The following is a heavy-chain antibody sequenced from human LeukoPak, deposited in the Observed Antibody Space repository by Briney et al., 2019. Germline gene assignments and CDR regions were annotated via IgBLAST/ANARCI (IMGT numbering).Heavy chain of an antibody. CDR3: AIDTVYYDPPTY. V-gene: IGHV1-24*01. Sequence: ASVKVSCKVSGYIFTELSMHWVRQSPGQGLEWMGGSDPENGKTVYAQNFQGRVTMTKDTSTDTAYMELTRLTSDDTAIYYYAIDTVYYDPPTYWGQGTLVTVSS. J-gene: IGHJ4*01. CDR2: SDPENGKT. D-gene: IGHD3-16*01. CDR1: GYIFTELS.